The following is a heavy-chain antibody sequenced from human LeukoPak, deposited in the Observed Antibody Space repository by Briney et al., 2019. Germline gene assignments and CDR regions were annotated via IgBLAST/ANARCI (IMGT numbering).Heavy chain of an antibody. Sequence: ASVKVSCKASGYTFTSYDISWVRQAPGQGLEWMGRIIPIFGIPDYAQKFQGRVTITADKSTSTAYMELNNLRSEDTAVYYCARGDPAPYCSAGSCPAEYFQHWGQGTLVTVSS. CDR3: ARGDPAPYCSAGSCPAEYFQH. D-gene: IGHD2-15*01. J-gene: IGHJ1*01. CDR2: IIPIFGIP. CDR1: GYTFTSYD. V-gene: IGHV1-69*04.